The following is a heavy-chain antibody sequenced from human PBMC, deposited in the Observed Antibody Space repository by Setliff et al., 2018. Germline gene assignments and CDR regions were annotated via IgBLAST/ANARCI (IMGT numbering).Heavy chain of an antibody. CDR3: SRFGLHYEAVYGGGDYYYYGMDV. V-gene: IGHV1-18*01. Sequence: ASVKVSCKVSGYTLTELSMHWVRQAPGQGLEWMGWISGYNGNTNYAQKVQGRVTMTTDTSTGTIYMELRSLRADDTAVYYCSRFGLHYEAVYGGGDYYYYGMDVWGQGTTVTVSS. CDR2: ISGYNGNT. J-gene: IGHJ6*02. D-gene: IGHD3-16*01. CDR1: GYTLTELS.